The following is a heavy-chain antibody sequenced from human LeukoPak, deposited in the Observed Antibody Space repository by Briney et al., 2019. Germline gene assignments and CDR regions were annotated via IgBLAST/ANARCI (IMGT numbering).Heavy chain of an antibody. CDR2: ISSSSTYI. D-gene: IGHD6-13*01. Sequence: GGSLRLSCAASGFTFSGYSMNWVRQAPGNGLEWVSSISSSSTYIYYADSVKGRFTISRDNAKNSLYLQMNSLRADDTAVYYCARVAEAAAFDYWGQGTLVTVSS. V-gene: IGHV3-21*01. CDR1: GFTFSGYS. CDR3: ARVAEAAAFDY. J-gene: IGHJ4*02.